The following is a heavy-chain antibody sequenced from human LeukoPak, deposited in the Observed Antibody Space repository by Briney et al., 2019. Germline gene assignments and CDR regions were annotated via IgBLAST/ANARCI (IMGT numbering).Heavy chain of an antibody. CDR3: ARSASTVTSNFGY. CDR2: ISGSGGGT. Sequence: GGSLRLSCAASGFTFSSHGMSRVRQAPGKGLEWVSGISGSGGGTFYADSVRGRFTISRDNSKNTVYLQMNSLRAEDTAVYYCARSASTVTSNFGYWGQGTLVTVSS. CDR1: GFTFSSHG. V-gene: IGHV3-23*01. J-gene: IGHJ4*02. D-gene: IGHD4-17*01.